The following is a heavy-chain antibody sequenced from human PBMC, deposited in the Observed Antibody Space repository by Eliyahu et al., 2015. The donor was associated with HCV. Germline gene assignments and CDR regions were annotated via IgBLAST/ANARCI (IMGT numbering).Heavy chain of an antibody. D-gene: IGHD1-26*01. V-gene: IGHV3-48*03. CDR3: ARATTI. CDR2: ITSTGSPI. J-gene: IGHJ4*02. Sequence: EVQLVXSGGGLVQPGGSLRLSCVASGFTFSVYEMNWVRQAPGKGLEWVSYITSTGSPIYYANSVKGRFTISRDNAKNSLYLQMNSLRAEDTAVYYCARATTIWGRGTLVTVSS. CDR1: GFTFSVYE.